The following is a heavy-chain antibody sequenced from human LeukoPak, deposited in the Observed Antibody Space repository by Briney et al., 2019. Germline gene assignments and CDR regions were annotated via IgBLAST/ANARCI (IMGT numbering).Heavy chain of an antibody. CDR3: ARVGPMSTITGYYYLDY. J-gene: IGHJ4*02. V-gene: IGHV4-39*07. Sequence: SETLSLTCTVSGGSISSSSYYWGWIRQPPGKGLEWIGSIYYSGSTYYNPSLKSRVTISVDTSKNQFSLKLTSVTAADTAVYYCARVGPMSTITGYYYLDYWGQGILVTVSS. CDR2: IYYSGST. D-gene: IGHD5-24*01. CDR1: GGSISSSSYY.